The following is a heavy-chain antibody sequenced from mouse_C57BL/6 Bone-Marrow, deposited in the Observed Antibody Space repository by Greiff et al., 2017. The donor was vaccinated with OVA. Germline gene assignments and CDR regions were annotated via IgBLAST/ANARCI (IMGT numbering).Heavy chain of an antibody. V-gene: IGHV1-47*01. Sequence: QVHVKQSGAELVKPGASVKMSCKASGYTFTTYPIEWMKQNHGKSLEWIGNFHPYNDDTTYNEKFKGKATLTVEKSSSTVYLELSLLTSYYSAFYYFASHYFGSSYSFFAYWGQGTLVTVSA. J-gene: IGHJ3*01. D-gene: IGHD1-1*01. CDR3: ASHYFGSSYSFFAY. CDR2: FHPYNDDT. CDR1: GYTFTTYP.